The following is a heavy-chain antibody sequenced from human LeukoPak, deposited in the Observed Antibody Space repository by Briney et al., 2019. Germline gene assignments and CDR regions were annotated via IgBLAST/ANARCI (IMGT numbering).Heavy chain of an antibody. J-gene: IGHJ4*02. CDR3: ARDLRIAYYDSCGFDL. D-gene: IGHD3-22*01. V-gene: IGHV4-61*02. CDR1: GGSISSGSYY. Sequence: SETLSLTCTVSGGSISSGSYYWSWIRQPAGKRLEWIGRISTSGRANYNPSLESRVTISLDTSKNQFSLKVTPLTAADTAVYYCARDLRIAYYDSCGFDLWGQGTLVTVSS. CDR2: ISTSGRA.